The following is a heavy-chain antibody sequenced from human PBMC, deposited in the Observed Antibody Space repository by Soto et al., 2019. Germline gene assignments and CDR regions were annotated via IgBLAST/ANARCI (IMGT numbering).Heavy chain of an antibody. CDR2: IYPPDSGT. J-gene: IGHJ6*02. Sequence: GESLKISCKGSEDRFTSYWIAWVRQMPGKGLEWMGIIYPPDSGTKYSPSFEGQVTISVDKSINTAYLQWSGLKASDTAIYYCARLGYGDYFGYYYYYGMDVWGQGTTVTVSS. CDR1: EDRFTSYW. D-gene: IGHD4-17*01. V-gene: IGHV5-51*01. CDR3: ARLGYGDYFGYYYYYGMDV.